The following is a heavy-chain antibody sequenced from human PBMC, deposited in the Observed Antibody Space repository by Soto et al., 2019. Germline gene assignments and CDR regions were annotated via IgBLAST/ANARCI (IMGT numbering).Heavy chain of an antibody. V-gene: IGHV4-59*01. CDR1: GGSISSYY. Sequence: SETLSLTCTVSGGSISSYYWSWIRQPPGKGLEWIGYIYYSGSTNYNPSLKSRVTISVDTSKNQFSLKLSSVTAADTAVYYCARVEYSSSGGMDVWGQGTTVTVS. D-gene: IGHD6-6*01. J-gene: IGHJ6*02. CDR3: ARVEYSSSGGMDV. CDR2: IYYSGST.